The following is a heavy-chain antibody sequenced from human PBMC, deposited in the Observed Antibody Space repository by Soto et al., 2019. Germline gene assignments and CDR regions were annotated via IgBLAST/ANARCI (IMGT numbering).Heavy chain of an antibody. CDR1: GGSISNNNW. J-gene: IGHJ5*02. CDR3: GGRFIEAPEWFDP. Sequence: SETLSLTCVVSGGSISNNNWWTWVRQRPRKKLEWIAEFYHSGATSSDPSLRSRVTLSVAKSNNQVSLRLNSVTAADTAVYYFGGRFIEAPEWFDPWGRGTLVTVSS. D-gene: IGHD6-6*01. V-gene: IGHV4-4*02. CDR2: FYHSGAT.